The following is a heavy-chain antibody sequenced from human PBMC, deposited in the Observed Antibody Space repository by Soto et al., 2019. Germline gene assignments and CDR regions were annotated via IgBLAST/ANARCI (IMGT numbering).Heavy chain of an antibody. CDR1: GGTFSSYA. CDR2: IIPIFVTA. V-gene: IGHV1-69*06. J-gene: IGHJ6*02. D-gene: IGHD1-20*01. Sequence: SVKVSCKASGGTFSSYAISWVRQAPGQGLEWMGGIIPIFVTANYAQKFQGRVTITADKSTSTAYMELSSLRSEDTAVYYCACSGITGIHCYYYGMDVWGQGTTVTVSS. CDR3: ACSGITGIHCYYYGMDV.